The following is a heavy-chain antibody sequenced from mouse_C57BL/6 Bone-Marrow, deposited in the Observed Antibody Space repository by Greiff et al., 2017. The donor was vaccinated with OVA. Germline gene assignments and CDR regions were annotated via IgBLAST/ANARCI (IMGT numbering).Heavy chain of an antibody. J-gene: IGHJ3*01. Sequence: QVQLQQPGAELVKPGASVTLSCKASGYTFTGYGITWVKQRPVQGLEWIGAIYPGTGSTTYNEKFKSKATLTVDTSSSTAYMQLSSLTSEDSAVYYCSSYVGSAYWGQGTLVTVSA. CDR2: IYPGTGST. CDR1: GYTFTGYG. D-gene: IGHD1-1*01. CDR3: SSYVGSAY. V-gene: IGHV1-55*01.